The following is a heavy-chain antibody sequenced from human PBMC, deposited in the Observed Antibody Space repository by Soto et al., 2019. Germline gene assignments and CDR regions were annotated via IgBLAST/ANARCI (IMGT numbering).Heavy chain of an antibody. CDR3: ASSYREGATEGAYNWFDP. Sequence: PSETLSLTCTVSGGSTSSGDYYWSWIRQPPGKGLEWIGYIYYSGSTYYNPSLKSRVTISVDTSKNQFSLKLSSVTAADTAVYYCASSYREGATEGAYNWFDPWGQGTLVTVSS. V-gene: IGHV4-30-4*01. CDR1: GGSTSSGDYY. D-gene: IGHD1-26*01. CDR2: IYYSGST. J-gene: IGHJ5*02.